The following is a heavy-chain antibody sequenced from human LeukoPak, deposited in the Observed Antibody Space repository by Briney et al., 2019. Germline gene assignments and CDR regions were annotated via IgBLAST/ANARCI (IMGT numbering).Heavy chain of an antibody. CDR3: AKDLYYYDSSGYYRLGYGMDV. D-gene: IGHD3-22*01. V-gene: IGHV3-30*18. CDR2: ISYDGSNK. Sequence: PGGSLRLSCAASGFTFSSYSMNWVRQAPGKGLEWVAVISYDGSNKYYADSVKGRFTISRDNSKNTLYLQMNSLRAEDTAVYYCAKDLYYYDSSGYYRLGYGMDVWGQGTTVTVSS. CDR1: GFTFSSYS. J-gene: IGHJ6*02.